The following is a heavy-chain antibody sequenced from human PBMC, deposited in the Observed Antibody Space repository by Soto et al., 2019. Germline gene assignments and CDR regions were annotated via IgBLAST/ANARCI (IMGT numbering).Heavy chain of an antibody. CDR1: GRSISSYS. CDR3: ARSVDP. Sequence: PATLSLTSTFSGRSISSYSWSWIRQHPGKGLESIAYSYYSGSTYYNPPLKSRVTITGDTSKNQYSLKLSSVTAADTAVYYCARSVDPWGQGTLVTVSS. V-gene: IGHV4-59*06. J-gene: IGHJ5*01. CDR2: SYYSGST.